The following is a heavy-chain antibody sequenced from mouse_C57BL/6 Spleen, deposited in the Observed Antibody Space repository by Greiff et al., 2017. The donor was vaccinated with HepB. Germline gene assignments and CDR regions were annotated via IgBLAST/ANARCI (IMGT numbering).Heavy chain of an antibody. CDR2: ISDGGSYT. CDR1: GFTFSSYA. D-gene: IGHD1-1*01. Sequence: EVQLVESGGGLVKPGGSLKLSCAASGFTFSSYAMYWVRQTPEKRLEWVATISDGGSYTYYPDNVKGRFTISRDNAKNNLYLQMSHLKSEDTAMYYCARDRNYGSSGEFAYWGQGTLVTVSA. CDR3: ARDRNYGSSGEFAY. V-gene: IGHV5-4*01. J-gene: IGHJ3*01.